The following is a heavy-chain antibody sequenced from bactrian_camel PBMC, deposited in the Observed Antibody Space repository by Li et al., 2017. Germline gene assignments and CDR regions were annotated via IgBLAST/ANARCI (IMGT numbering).Heavy chain of an antibody. CDR3: ALAVPCMGWSMPAPKASDFGY. CDR2: IGSDGRP. D-gene: IGHD6*01. Sequence: VESGGGSVQAGGSLTLSCVASGIYAGRGAYCMAWFRQVPGREREGVAAIGSDGRPVYAEFARGRFTASQDNAKDTVYLQMESLKFEDTAVYYCALAVPCMGWSMPAPKASDFGYWGQGTQVTVS. CDR1: GIYAGRGA. V-gene: IGHV3S55*01. J-gene: IGHJ6*01.